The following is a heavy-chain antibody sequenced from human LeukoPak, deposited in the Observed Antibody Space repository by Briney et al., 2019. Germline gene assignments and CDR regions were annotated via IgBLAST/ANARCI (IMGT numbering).Heavy chain of an antibody. D-gene: IGHD1-26*01. V-gene: IGHV3-53*01. J-gene: IGHJ4*02. CDR3: AREGGSFLRYFDS. CDR1: GFTVSSSY. CDR2: IYSGGST. Sequence: GGSLRLSCAASGFTVSSSYMSWVRQAPGKGLEWVSVIYSGGSTYYADSVKGRFTISRDNSKNTLYLQMNSLRAEDTAVYFCAREGGSFLRYFDSWGQGTLVTVSS.